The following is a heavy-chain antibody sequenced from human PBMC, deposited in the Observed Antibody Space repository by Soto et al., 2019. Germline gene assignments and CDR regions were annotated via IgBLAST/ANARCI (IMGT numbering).Heavy chain of an antibody. CDR2: ISGSGGST. V-gene: IGHV3-23*01. CDR1: GFTFSSYA. CDR3: AKDTGSLQLWFGDAFDI. J-gene: IGHJ3*02. Sequence: GGSLRLSCAASGFTFSSYAMSWVRQAPGKGLEWVSAISGSGGSTYYADSVKGRFTISRDNSKNTLYLQMNSLRAEDTAVYYCAKDTGSLQLWFGDAFDIWGQGTMVTVSS. D-gene: IGHD3-10*01.